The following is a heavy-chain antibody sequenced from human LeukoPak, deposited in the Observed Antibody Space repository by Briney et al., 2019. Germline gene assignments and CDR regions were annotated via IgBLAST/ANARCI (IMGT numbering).Heavy chain of an antibody. CDR1: GYTFTGYY. CDR3: ARDPVGARLYYYYMDV. J-gene: IGHJ6*03. V-gene: IGHV1-2*02. CDR2: INPNSGGT. D-gene: IGHD4/OR15-4a*01. Sequence: ASVKVSCKASGYTFTGYYMHWVRQAPGQGLEWMRWINPNSGGTNYAQKFQGRVTMTRDTSISTAYMELSRLRSDDTAVYYSARDPVGARLYYYYMDVWGQGTLVTVSS.